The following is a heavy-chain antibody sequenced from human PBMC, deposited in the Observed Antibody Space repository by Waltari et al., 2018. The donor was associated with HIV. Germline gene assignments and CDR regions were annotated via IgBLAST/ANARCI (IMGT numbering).Heavy chain of an antibody. J-gene: IGHJ4*02. CDR1: GFTFSNAW. D-gene: IGHD4-4*01. CDR2: IKSKTDGGTT. CDR3: TTDYSNYYFDY. Sequence: GLVKPGGSLRLSCAASGFTFSNAWMSWVRQAPGKGLEWVGRIKSKTDGGTTDYAAPMKGRFTISRDDSKNTLYLQMNSLKTEDTAVYYCTTDYSNYYFDYWGQGTLVTVSS. V-gene: IGHV3-15*01.